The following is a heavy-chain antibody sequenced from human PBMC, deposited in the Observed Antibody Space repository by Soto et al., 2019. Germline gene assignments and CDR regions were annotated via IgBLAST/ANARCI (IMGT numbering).Heavy chain of an antibody. V-gene: IGHV4-59*02. Sequence: SSETLSLTCTVSGGSVSSYYWSWIRQPPGKGLEWIGYIYYSGSTNYNPSLKSRVTISVDTSKSQFSLKLSSVTAADTAVYYCARTYSGSAPFDYWVQGTLVTVSS. CDR2: IYYSGST. CDR3: ARTYSGSAPFDY. CDR1: GGSVSSYY. J-gene: IGHJ4*02. D-gene: IGHD5-12*01.